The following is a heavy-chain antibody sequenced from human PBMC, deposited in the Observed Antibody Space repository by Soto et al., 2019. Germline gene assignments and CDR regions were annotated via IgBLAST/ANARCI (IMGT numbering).Heavy chain of an antibody. CDR1: GYTFTSYD. V-gene: IGHV1-8*01. J-gene: IGHJ5*02. Sequence: QVQLVQSGAEVKKPGASVKVSCKASGYTFTSYDINWVRQATGQGFEYLGWMNPNSGNTGYVKKFQGRVTMTRDTSMTTAYRDPSSLPSVDTPVYYCPRRSKYGASSRSTDPWCPGALVTVSS. D-gene: IGHD4-4*01. CDR2: MNPNSGNT. CDR3: PRRSKYGASSRSTDP.